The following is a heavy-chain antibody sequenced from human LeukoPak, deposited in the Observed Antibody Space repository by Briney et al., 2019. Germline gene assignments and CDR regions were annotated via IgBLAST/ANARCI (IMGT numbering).Heavy chain of an antibody. J-gene: IGHJ4*02. D-gene: IGHD1-26*01. Sequence: PGGSLRLSCAASGFTFSRSAMNWVRQAPGKGLEWVSSFSASGGTTYYADSVEGRFTISRDNSKNTLSVQMNSLRAEDTAVYYCAKANYSGSYYFDSWGQGTLVTVSS. CDR3: AKANYSGSYYFDS. CDR1: GFTFSRSA. V-gene: IGHV3-23*01. CDR2: FSASGGTT.